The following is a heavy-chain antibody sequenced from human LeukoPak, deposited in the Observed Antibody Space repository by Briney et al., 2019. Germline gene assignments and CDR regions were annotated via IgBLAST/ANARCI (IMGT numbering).Heavy chain of an antibody. CDR2: IDSDGSST. D-gene: IGHD1-26*01. CDR3: ASIAGASGG. J-gene: IGHJ4*02. CDR1: GFTFSSYW. V-gene: IGHV3-74*03. Sequence: QPGGSLRLSCAASGFTFSSYWMYWVRQAPGKGLVWVSRIDSDGSSTTYADSVKGRFTISRDNAKNTLYLQMNSLRAEDTAVYYCASIAGASGGWGQGTLVTVSS.